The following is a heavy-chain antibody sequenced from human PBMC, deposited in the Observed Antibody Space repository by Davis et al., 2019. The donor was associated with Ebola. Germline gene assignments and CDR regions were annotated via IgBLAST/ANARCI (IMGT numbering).Heavy chain of an antibody. D-gene: IGHD3-16*01. CDR3: ARDWAGGATDY. V-gene: IGHV3-7*01. CDR1: GFTFSNSW. CDR2: IDQDGSVT. J-gene: IGHJ4*02. Sequence: GESLKISCTASGFTFSNSWMSWVRQAPGKGLEWVANIDQDGSVTNYVDSVKGRFTFSRENAKNSVYLQMNSLRAEDTAIYYCARDWAGGATDYWGQGTLVTVSS.